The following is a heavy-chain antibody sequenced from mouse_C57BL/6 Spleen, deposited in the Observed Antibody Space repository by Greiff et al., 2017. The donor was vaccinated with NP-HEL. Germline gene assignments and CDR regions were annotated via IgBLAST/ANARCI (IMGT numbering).Heavy chain of an antibody. Sequence: VQLQQPGAELVKPGASVKMSCKASGYTFTSYWITWVKQRPGQGLEWIGDIYPGSGSTNYNEKFKSKATLTVDTSSSTAYMQLSSLTSEDSAVYYCASEKDYYGSSLYYAMDYWGQGTSVTVSS. D-gene: IGHD1-1*01. J-gene: IGHJ4*01. CDR2: IYPGSGST. CDR1: GYTFTSYW. CDR3: ASEKDYYGSSLYYAMDY. V-gene: IGHV1-55*01.